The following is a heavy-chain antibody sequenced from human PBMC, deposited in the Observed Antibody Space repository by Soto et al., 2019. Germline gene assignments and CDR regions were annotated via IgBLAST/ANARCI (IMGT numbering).Heavy chain of an antibody. D-gene: IGHD4-17*01. CDR1: GGSISNDY. J-gene: IGHJ4*02. CDR2: VHYSGNT. V-gene: IGHV4-59*01. Sequence: SETLSLTCTVPGGSISNDYWSWIRQPPGKGLEWIGYVHYSGNTNYNPSLKSRVTTSVGTSKKQFSLNLSSVTAADTAVYYCARGAGDYRTPFGYWGQGTLVTVSS. CDR3: ARGAGDYRTPFGY.